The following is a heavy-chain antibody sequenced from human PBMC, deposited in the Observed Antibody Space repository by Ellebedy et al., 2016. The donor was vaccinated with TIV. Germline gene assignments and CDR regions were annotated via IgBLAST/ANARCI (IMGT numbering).Heavy chain of an antibody. D-gene: IGHD3-22*01. Sequence: GESLKISCAASGFTFNSYWMSWVRQAPGKGLEWVANINQDGSRIYYVDSVKGRFTISRDNAKNSVYLRMKTQRVEDTAVDHCVRDGAYGDYSPGYYGMDVWGQGTTVTVSS. CDR2: INQDGSRI. CDR3: VRDGAYGDYSPGYYGMDV. CDR1: GFTFNSYW. V-gene: IGHV3-7*03. J-gene: IGHJ6*02.